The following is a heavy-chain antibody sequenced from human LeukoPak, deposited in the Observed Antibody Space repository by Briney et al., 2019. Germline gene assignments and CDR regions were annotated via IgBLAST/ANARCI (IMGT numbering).Heavy chain of an antibody. CDR1: GGTFSSYA. D-gene: IGHD2-21*02. V-gene: IGHV1-69*13. CDR3: ARARGDCGGMRYGMDV. Sequence: ASVKVSCKASGGTFSSYAISWVRQAPGQGLEWMGGIVPIFGTANYAQKFQGRVTITADESTSAAYMELSSLRSEDTAVYYCARARGDCGGMRYGMDVWGQGTTVTVSS. J-gene: IGHJ6*02. CDR2: IVPIFGTA.